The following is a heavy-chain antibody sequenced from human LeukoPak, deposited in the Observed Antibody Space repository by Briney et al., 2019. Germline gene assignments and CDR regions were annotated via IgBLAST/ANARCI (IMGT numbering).Heavy chain of an antibody. CDR1: GYKFSNYW. J-gene: IGHJ4*02. Sequence: GESLKISCKGSGYKFSNYWIAWVRRMPGQGREWLGIIYPRDSDTRYSPSFQGQVTISVDTSTDTAYLQWSSLKASDTAMYYCARLLAAPYYINYWGQGTLVTVSS. CDR3: ARLLAAPYYINY. D-gene: IGHD6-25*01. V-gene: IGHV5-51*01. CDR2: IYPRDSDT.